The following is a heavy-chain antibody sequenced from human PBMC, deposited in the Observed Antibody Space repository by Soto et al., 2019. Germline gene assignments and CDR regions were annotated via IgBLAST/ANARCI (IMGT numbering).Heavy chain of an antibody. CDR2: IIPILGIA. Sequence: QVQLVQSGAEVKKPGSSVKVSCKASGGTFSSYTISWVRQAPGQGLEWMGRIIPILGIANYAQKFQGRVTVTADKSTITVYMELSSLRSEDTAVYYCAEGLVGGAFDIWGQGTMVTVSS. J-gene: IGHJ3*02. CDR1: GGTFSSYT. V-gene: IGHV1-69*02. CDR3: AEGLVGGAFDI. D-gene: IGHD3-10*01.